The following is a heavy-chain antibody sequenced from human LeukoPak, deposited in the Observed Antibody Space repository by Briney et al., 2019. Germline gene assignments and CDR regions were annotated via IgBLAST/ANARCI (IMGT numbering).Heavy chain of an antibody. V-gene: IGHV3-7*01. D-gene: IGHD2-8*01. CDR3: ARGPTNGQAFDY. J-gene: IGHJ4*02. CDR2: IREDGSQK. CDR1: GFTFSSSW. Sequence: GGSLRLSCAASGFTFSSSWMTWVRQAPGKGLEWVASIREDGSQKSAVDSVRGRFTIAGDNAKNSVYLQMDSLRAEDTAVYYCARGPTNGQAFDYWGQGTLVSVSS.